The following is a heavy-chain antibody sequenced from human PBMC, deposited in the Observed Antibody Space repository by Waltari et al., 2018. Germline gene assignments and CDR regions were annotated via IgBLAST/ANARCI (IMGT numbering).Heavy chain of an antibody. J-gene: IGHJ1*01. CDR3: ARGRMTTMLTPWDF. Sequence: EVNLVESGGGLVKPGECLRLSCAVSVCVLGNYGMHWVRQASGEGLVVVSFISGVGKFLYYGASVKVRFTMSRDNAKNLIYLQMNGLRGEDSGVYYCARGRMTTMLTPWDFWGQGTLVTVSS. V-gene: IGHV3-21*06. CDR1: VCVLGNYG. CDR2: ISGVGKFL. D-gene: IGHD4-17*01.